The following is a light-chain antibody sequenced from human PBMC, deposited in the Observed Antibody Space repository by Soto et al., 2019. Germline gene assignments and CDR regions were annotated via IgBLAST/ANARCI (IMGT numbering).Light chain of an antibody. CDR3: AAWDDNLSGFYV. V-gene: IGLV1-47*01. CDR2: RNS. J-gene: IGLJ1*01. CDR1: ASTIGRNY. Sequence: QSVLTPSPSASGTPGQRVTISCSGSASTIGRNYVYWYQQLPGTAPKLLIYRNSQRPSGVPDRFSGSKSGTSASLAISGLRSEDEADYYCAAWDDNLSGFYVFGDGTKVTVL.